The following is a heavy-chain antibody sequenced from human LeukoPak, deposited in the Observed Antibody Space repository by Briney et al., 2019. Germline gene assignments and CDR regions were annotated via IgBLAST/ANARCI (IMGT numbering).Heavy chain of an antibody. CDR2: ICWNSGSI. Sequence: GGSLRPSCAASGFTFDDYSMHCVRQAPGKGLEWVSGICWNSGSIGYADSVKGRFTISRDNAKNSLYLQMNSLRAEDTALYYCAKDRSAKPLRSYWYFDLWGRGTLVTVSS. J-gene: IGHJ2*01. V-gene: IGHV3-9*01. CDR1: GFTFDDYS. D-gene: IGHD6-25*01. CDR3: AKDRSAKPLRSYWYFDL.